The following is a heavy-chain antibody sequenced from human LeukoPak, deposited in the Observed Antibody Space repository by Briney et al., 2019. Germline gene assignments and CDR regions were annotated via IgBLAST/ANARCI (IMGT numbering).Heavy chain of an antibody. Sequence: GGSLRLSCAASGFTFDSYGIHWVRQAPGKGLEWVAFISYDGDYKFYADSVKGRFTISRDNSKNTLYLQMNSLRAEDTAVYYCAPPLAYFDYWGQGTLVTVSS. CDR3: APPLAYFDY. CDR1: GFTFDSYG. CDR2: ISYDGDYK. D-gene: IGHD3-16*01. J-gene: IGHJ4*02. V-gene: IGHV3-30*03.